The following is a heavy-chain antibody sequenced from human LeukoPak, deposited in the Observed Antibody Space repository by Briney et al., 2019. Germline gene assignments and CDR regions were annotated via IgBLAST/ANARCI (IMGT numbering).Heavy chain of an antibody. CDR2: IYPGDSRI. J-gene: IGHJ5*02. CDR1: GYSFTSYW. V-gene: IGHV5-51*01. CDR3: ACRDLTSTWSFP. D-gene: IGHD6-13*01. Sequence: GESLKISCQGFGYSFTSYWVGWVRQMPGKGMEWMGVIYPGDSRIRYNPSFQGQVTISVDKSISTAYLQWVSLKASDTAMYYCACRDLTSTWSFPWGQGTLVTVSS.